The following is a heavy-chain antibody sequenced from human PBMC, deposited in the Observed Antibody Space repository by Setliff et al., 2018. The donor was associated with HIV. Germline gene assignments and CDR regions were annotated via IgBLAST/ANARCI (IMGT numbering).Heavy chain of an antibody. CDR1: GYSISSGYY. Sequence: SETLSLTCAVSGYSISSGYYWGWTRQPPGKGLEWIGSIYHSGSTYYNPSLKSRVTISVDTSKNQFSLKLSSVTAADTAVYYCARMYSGYDWSPAGARTGYFDHWGQGTLVTVSS. V-gene: IGHV4-38-2*01. CDR3: ARMYSGYDWSPAGARTGYFDH. CDR2: IYHSGST. J-gene: IGHJ4*02. D-gene: IGHD5-12*01.